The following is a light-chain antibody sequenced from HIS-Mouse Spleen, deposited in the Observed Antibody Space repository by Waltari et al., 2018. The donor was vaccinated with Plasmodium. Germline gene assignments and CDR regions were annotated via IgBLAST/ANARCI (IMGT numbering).Light chain of an antibody. CDR2: QDS. V-gene: IGLV3-1*01. Sequence: SYELTQPPSVSVSPGQTASITCSGDNLGDKYACWYQQKPGQSPVLVIYQDSNRPSGSPGRFSGSNSGNTATLTISGTQAMDEADYYCQAWDSSTVVFGGGTKLTVL. J-gene: IGLJ2*01. CDR3: QAWDSSTVV. CDR1: NLGDKY.